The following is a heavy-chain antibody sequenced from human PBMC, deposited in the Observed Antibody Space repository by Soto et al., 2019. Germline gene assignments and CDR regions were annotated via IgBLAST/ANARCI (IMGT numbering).Heavy chain of an antibody. Sequence: SVKVSFKTSGGTFSTYAIYWVRQAPGQGLEWMGAIIPLFGTADYAQKFQGRVTITADESTSTAYMELSSLRSEDTAVYYCARPKGSYSSGYYYFDYWGQGTLVTVSS. J-gene: IGHJ4*02. CDR3: ARPKGSYSSGYYYFDY. D-gene: IGHD6-19*01. CDR2: IIPLFGTA. CDR1: GGTFSTYA. V-gene: IGHV1-69*13.